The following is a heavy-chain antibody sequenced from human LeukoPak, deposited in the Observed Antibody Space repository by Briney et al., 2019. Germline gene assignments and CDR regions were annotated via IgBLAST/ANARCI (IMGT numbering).Heavy chain of an antibody. CDR3: AGLGASGNGYLSWFDP. CDR1: GGSISSSSYY. Sequence: KPSETLSLTCTVSGGSISSSSYYWSWIRQPPGKGLEWIGYIYYSGNSNYNPSLKSRVTISVDTSKNQFSLKLSSVTAADTAVYYCAGLGASGNGYLSWFDPWGQGTLVTVSS. V-gene: IGHV4-61*01. CDR2: IYYSGNS. J-gene: IGHJ5*02. D-gene: IGHD3-22*01.